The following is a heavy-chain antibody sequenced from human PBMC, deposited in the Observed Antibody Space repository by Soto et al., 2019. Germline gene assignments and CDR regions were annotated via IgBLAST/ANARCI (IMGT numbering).Heavy chain of an antibody. CDR2: ISRSGDRT. J-gene: IGHJ4*02. V-gene: IGHV3-23*01. D-gene: IGHD2-15*01. CDR3: AKPYCSGGSCYSSFEF. CDR1: GISFSSSA. Sequence: EVQLLESGGGLVQPGGSLRLSCAVSGISFSSSAMSWVRQAPGKWLEWVSGISRSGDRTYYADSVKGRFTISRDSSKNTLYLQMNSLRAEDTAVYHCAKPYCSGGSCYSSFEFWGQGTLVTVSS.